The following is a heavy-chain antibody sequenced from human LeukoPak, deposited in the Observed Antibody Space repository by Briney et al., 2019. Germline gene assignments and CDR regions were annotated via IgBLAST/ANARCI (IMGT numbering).Heavy chain of an antibody. J-gene: IGHJ4*02. Sequence: ASVKVSCKAFGFSFTSFGFNWLRPAPGQGLEWMGWISGYNGDTNYAQKFQATVAMTTDTFTSTVYMELRSLRSDYTAVYYFARGPWEAAARPYSFDTWGQGTLVTVSS. CDR1: GFSFTSFG. CDR2: ISGYNGDT. D-gene: IGHD1-26*01. V-gene: IGHV1-18*01. CDR3: ARGPWEAAARPYSFDT.